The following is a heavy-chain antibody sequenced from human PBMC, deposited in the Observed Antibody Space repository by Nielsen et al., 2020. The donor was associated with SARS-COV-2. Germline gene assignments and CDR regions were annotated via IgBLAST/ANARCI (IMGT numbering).Heavy chain of an antibody. CDR1: GFTFSSYS. J-gene: IGHJ4*02. V-gene: IGHV3-48*02. CDR2: ISSSSSTI. D-gene: IGHD5/OR15-5a*01. Sequence: GESLKISCAASGFTFSSYSMNWVRQAPGKGLEWVSYISSSSSTIYYADSVKGRFTISRDNSQNSVYLQMDRLRDDDTAVYFCARGVYDFDSWGQGTLVTVSS. CDR3: ARGVYDFDS.